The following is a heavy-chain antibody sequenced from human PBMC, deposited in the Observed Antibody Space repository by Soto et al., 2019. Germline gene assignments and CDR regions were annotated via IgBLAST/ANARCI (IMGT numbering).Heavy chain of an antibody. D-gene: IGHD5-12*01. Sequence: SVKVSCKASGGTFSSYTISWVRQAPGQGLEWMGRIIPILGIANYAQKFQGRVTITADKSTSTAYMELSSLRSEDTAVYYCARDGDIGPAFDYWGQGTLVTVSS. J-gene: IGHJ4*02. CDR3: ARDGDIGPAFDY. V-gene: IGHV1-69*04. CDR1: GGTFSSYT. CDR2: IIPILGIA.